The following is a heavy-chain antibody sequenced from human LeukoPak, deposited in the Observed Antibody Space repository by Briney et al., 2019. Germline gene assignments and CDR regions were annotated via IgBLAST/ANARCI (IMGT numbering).Heavy chain of an antibody. CDR3: ARHPGMDV. J-gene: IGHJ6*04. V-gene: IGHV1-46*01. CDR1: GYTFTSYY. Sequence: ASVKVSCKASGYTFTSYYMHWVRQAPGQGLEWMGIINPTGGSADYAQKFQGRVTMTGDTSTSTVYMELSSLRSEDTAVYYCARHPGMDVWGKGTTVTVSS. CDR2: INPTGGSA.